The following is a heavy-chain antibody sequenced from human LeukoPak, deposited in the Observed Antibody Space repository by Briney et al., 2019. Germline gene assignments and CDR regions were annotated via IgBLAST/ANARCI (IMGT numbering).Heavy chain of an antibody. J-gene: IGHJ4*02. V-gene: IGHV4-61*01. CDR2: IYYTGST. D-gene: IGHD2-15*01. CDR1: GGSVSSGSYY. CDR3: ARDPRGCTGDTCYSI. Sequence: PSETLSLTCTVSGGSVSSGSYYWSWIRQPPGKGLEWIGYIYYTGSTNYNPSLKSRVTMSLDTSNNQFSLNLSSVTAADTAVYYCARDPRGCTGDTCYSIWGQGTLVTVSS.